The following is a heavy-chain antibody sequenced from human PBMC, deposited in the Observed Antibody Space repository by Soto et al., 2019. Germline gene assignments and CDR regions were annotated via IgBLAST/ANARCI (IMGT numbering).Heavy chain of an antibody. CDR2: IIPIFGTA. J-gene: IGHJ5*02. V-gene: IGHV1-69*06. CDR3: ARGPPLPTIFGVVIIRGWFDP. Sequence: GASVKVSCKASGGTFSSYAISWVRQAPGQGLEWMGGIIPIFGTANYAQKFQGRVTITADKSTSTAYMELSSLRSEDTAVYYCARGPPLPTIFGVVIIRGWFDPWGQGTLVTVS. CDR1: GGTFSSYA. D-gene: IGHD3-3*01.